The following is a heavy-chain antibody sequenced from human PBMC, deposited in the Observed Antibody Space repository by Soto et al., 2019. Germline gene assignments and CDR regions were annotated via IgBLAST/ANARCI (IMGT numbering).Heavy chain of an antibody. CDR2: ISGSGGST. CDR3: ATDPTLKYSGYDWLPDS. Sequence: GSLRLSCAASGFPFGDFGMHWLRQAPGKGLEWVSAISGSGGSTYYADSVKGRFTISRDNSKNTLYLQMNSLRAEDTAVYYCATDPTLKYSGYDWLPDSWGQGTLVTVSS. CDR1: GFPFGDFG. J-gene: IGHJ4*02. V-gene: IGHV3-23*01. D-gene: IGHD5-12*01.